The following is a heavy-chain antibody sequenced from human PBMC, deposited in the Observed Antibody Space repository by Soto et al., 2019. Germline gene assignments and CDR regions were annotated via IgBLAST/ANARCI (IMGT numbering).Heavy chain of an antibody. CDR1: GYTFTDYY. Sequence: ASVKVSCKVSGYTFTDYYLHWVRQAPGQGLEWMGCINPNTGDTRFPQKIQGRVTLTRDTSISTGYMEMNSLRSDDTALYYCVRVESSPTYLVQTWLDSWAEGDLVTVSA. J-gene: IGHJ5*01. D-gene: IGHD3-3*01. CDR3: VRVESSPTYLVQTWLDS. CDR2: INPNTGDT. V-gene: IGHV1-2*02.